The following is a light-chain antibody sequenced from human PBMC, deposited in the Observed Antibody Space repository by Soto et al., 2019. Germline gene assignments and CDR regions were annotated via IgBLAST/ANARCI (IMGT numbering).Light chain of an antibody. V-gene: IGKV3-20*01. CDR1: QSVTSNS. Sequence: EIVLTQSPDTLSLSPGKRATLSCRASQSVTSNSLAWYQQKPGQAPRLVIYSTSTRATGIPDRFSGSGSGTDFTLTISRLEPEDFAVYYCQQYGNSPPWTFGQGTKMEIK. CDR3: QQYGNSPPWT. J-gene: IGKJ1*01. CDR2: STS.